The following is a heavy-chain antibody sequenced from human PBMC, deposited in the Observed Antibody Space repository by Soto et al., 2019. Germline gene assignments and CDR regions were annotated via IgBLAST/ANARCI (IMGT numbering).Heavy chain of an antibody. Sequence: PGGSMTLSCATSGFPIIRDWRTLVRKATGKGLEWVANIKQDGSEKSYVDSVRGRFTISRDNAKNSLSLQMNSLRAEDTAVYFCARAPPRAPPAMGYFDYWGQGILVTVSS. CDR3: ARAPPRAPPAMGYFDY. J-gene: IGHJ4*02. CDR2: IKQDGSEK. D-gene: IGHD2-2*01. V-gene: IGHV3-7*05. CDR1: GFPIIRDW.